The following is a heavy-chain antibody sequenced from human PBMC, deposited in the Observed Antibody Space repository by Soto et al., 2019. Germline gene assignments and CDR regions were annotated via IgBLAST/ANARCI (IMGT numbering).Heavy chain of an antibody. D-gene: IGHD2-15*01. CDR2: IYTGGST. J-gene: IGHJ4*02. CDR3: ARASVGPTGGGSWTMPFDS. Sequence: QVRLQESGPGLVKPSETLSLTCTVSGGSVSSYYWSWIRQPAGKGLEWLGRIYTGGSTNYNPSLKSRVTMSVDTSKNQFSLRLTSVTAADTAVYYCARASVGPTGGGSWTMPFDSWGQGTLVTVSS. CDR1: GGSVSSYY. V-gene: IGHV4-4*07.